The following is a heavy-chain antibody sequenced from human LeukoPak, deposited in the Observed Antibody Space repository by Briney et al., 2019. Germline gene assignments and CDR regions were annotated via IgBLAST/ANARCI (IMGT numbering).Heavy chain of an antibody. Sequence: GGSLTLSCAASGFPFSSYGMHWLRQAPGKGLEWVAFIRYDGSNKYYADSVKGRFTISRENSKNTLYLQMNSLRTEDTAVYYCAKDLGTIYVYEDWFDPWGQGTLVTVSS. V-gene: IGHV3-30*02. CDR1: GFPFSSYG. CDR3: AKDLGTIYVYEDWFDP. D-gene: IGHD1-1*01. J-gene: IGHJ5*02. CDR2: IRYDGSNK.